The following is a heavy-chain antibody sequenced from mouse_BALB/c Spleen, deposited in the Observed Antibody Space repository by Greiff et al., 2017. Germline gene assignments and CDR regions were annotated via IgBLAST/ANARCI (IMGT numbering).Heavy chain of an antibody. D-gene: IGHD1-1*01. V-gene: IGHV5-12-1*01. CDR3: ARPYYGSSLSWFAY. CDR2: ISSGGGST. CDR1: GFAFSSYD. Sequence: EVQRVESGGGLVKPGGSLKLSCAASGFAFSSYDMSWVRQTPEKRLEWVAYISSGGGSTYYPDTVKGRFTISRDNAKNTLYLQMSSLKSEDTAMYYCARPYYGSSLSWFAYWGQGTLVTVSA. J-gene: IGHJ3*01.